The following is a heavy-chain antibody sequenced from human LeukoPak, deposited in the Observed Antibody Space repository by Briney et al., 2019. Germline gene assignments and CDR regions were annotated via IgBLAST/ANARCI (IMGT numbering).Heavy chain of an antibody. J-gene: IGHJ6*02. V-gene: IGHV3-23*01. CDR2: ISGSGGST. CDR1: GFTFSSYA. Sequence: TGGSLRLSCAASGFTFSSYAMSWVRQAPGKGLEWVSAISGSGGSTYYADSVKGRFTISRDNSKNTLYLQMNSLRAEDTAVYYCASTEAVDYYGMDVWGQGTTVTVSS. CDR3: ASTEAVDYYGMDV. D-gene: IGHD1-1*01.